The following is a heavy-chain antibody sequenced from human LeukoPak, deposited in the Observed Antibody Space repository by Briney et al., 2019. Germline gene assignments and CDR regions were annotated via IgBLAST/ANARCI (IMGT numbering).Heavy chain of an antibody. V-gene: IGHV2-70*17. J-gene: IGHJ4*02. CDR3: ARQVSYTSNCYYICSLDY. D-gene: IGHD3-22*01. Sequence: SGPALVKPTRTLTITYYLPGFPLSTSRMSVSWIRQPPGKALEWLARIDWDDDKFYSTSLKTRLTISKDTSKNQVVLTLTNEDPVDTATYLCARQVSYTSNCYYICSLDYGGQGALVTVSS. CDR2: IDWDDDK. CDR1: GFPLSTSRMS.